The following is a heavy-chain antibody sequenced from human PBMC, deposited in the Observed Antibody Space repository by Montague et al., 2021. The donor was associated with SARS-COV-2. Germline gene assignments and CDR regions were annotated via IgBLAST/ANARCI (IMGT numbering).Heavy chain of an antibody. Sequence: SLRLSCAASGFTVSSNYMTWARQAPGKGLEWVSVIYSGGTTSYADSVKGRFTISRDNSKNTLNLQMNSLRAEDTAVYYCARGSGWFLEEHYFDYWGQGTLVTVSS. D-gene: IGHD6-19*01. J-gene: IGHJ4*02. CDR1: GFTVSSNY. V-gene: IGHV3-53*01. CDR2: IYSGGTT. CDR3: ARGSGWFLEEHYFDY.